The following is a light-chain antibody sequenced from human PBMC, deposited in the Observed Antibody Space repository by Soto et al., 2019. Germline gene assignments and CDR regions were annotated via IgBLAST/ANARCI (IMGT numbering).Light chain of an antibody. J-gene: IGKJ1*01. CDR2: GAS. CDR1: QSVSSN. CDR3: QQYNNWPPMA. V-gene: IGKV3-15*01. Sequence: EIVMTQSPATLSVSPGERATLSCRASQSVSSNLAWYQQKPGQAPRLLIYGASTSATGIPARFSGSGSGTESTLTISSLQSEDFAVYYCQQYNNWPPMAFGQGTKVEIK.